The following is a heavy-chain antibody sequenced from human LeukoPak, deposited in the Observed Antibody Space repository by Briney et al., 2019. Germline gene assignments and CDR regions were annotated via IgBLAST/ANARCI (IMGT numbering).Heavy chain of an antibody. CDR1: GFTFSSYW. D-gene: IGHD2-2*01. J-gene: IGHJ4*02. Sequence: GGSLRLSCAASGFTFSSYWMTWVRQAPGKGLEWVANIKQDGTEKYCVDSVKGRFTISTDNAKNSLYLQMNSLRAEDTAVYYCARDRCSRTSCFIDYWGQGTLVTVSS. CDR2: IKQDGTEK. V-gene: IGHV3-7*04. CDR3: ARDRCSRTSCFIDY.